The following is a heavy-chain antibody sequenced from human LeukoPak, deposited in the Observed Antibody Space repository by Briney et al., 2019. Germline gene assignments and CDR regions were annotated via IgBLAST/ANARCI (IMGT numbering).Heavy chain of an antibody. CDR3: ATNADDGDNWFDP. CDR2: IYYTGST. V-gene: IGHV4-59*01. D-gene: IGHD4-17*01. Sequence: SETLSLTCTVSGGSISSYYWSWIRQPPGKGLEWIGYIYYTGSTNYNPSLQSRVAISVDTSKNRFSLNLSSVTAADTAVYYCATNADDGDNWFDPWGQGTLVTVSS. J-gene: IGHJ5*02. CDR1: GGSISSYY.